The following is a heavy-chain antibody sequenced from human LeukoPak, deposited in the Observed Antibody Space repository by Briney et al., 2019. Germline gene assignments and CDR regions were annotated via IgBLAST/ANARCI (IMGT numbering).Heavy chain of an antibody. D-gene: IGHD6-19*01. CDR3: ARAVAGFDY. Sequence: PSETLSLTCTVSGGSISSTSYYWGWIRQPPGKGLEWIGSIYYSGNTYYNPSLKSRVTISVDTSKNQFSLKLSSVTAADTAVYYCARAVAGFDYWGQGTLVTVSS. CDR2: IYYSGNT. V-gene: IGHV4-39*07. J-gene: IGHJ4*02. CDR1: GGSISSTSYY.